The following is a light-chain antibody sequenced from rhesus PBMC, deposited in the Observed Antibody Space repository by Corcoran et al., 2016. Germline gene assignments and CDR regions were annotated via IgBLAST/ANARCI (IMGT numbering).Light chain of an antibody. CDR2: LGS. V-gene: IGKV2-78*01. CDR1: QSLLDSDGYTH. Sequence: DIVMTQTPLSLPVTPGEPASISCRSSQSLLDSDGYTHLHWYLQKPGQHPQRLFYLGSNRASGVPDRCSGSGSGTDFTRKISRVEAEDVGIYYCMQTLQTPHFGPGTKLDIK. J-gene: IGKJ3*01. CDR3: MQTLQTPH.